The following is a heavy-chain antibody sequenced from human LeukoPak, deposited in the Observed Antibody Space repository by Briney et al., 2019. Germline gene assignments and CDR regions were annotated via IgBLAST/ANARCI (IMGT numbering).Heavy chain of an antibody. CDR2: IYYSGST. Sequence: SETLPLTCTVSGGSISSYYWSWIRQPPGKGLEWIGYIYYSGSTNYNPSLKSRVTISVDTSKNQFSLKLSSVTAADTAVYYCARVPLDSSGYPNWFDPWGQGTLVTVSS. J-gene: IGHJ5*02. CDR1: GGSISSYY. CDR3: ARVPLDSSGYPNWFDP. D-gene: IGHD3-22*01. V-gene: IGHV4-59*01.